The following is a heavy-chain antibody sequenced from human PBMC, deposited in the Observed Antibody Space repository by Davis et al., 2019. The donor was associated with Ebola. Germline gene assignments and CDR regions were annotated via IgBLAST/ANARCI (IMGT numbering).Heavy chain of an antibody. D-gene: IGHD6-13*01. Sequence: PGGSLRLSCAASGFTFSSYWMSWVRQAPGKGLEWVANIKQDGSEKYYVDSVKGRFTISRDNAKNSLYLQMNSLRAEDTAVYYCAREHLSSSWSYYFDYWGQGTLVTVSS. CDR2: IKQDGSEK. J-gene: IGHJ4*02. V-gene: IGHV3-7*01. CDR3: AREHLSSSWSYYFDY. CDR1: GFTFSSYW.